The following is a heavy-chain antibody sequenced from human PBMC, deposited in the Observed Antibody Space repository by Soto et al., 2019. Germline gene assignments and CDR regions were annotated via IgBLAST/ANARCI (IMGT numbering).Heavy chain of an antibody. Sequence: ASVKVSCKASGYTFTSYYMHWVRQAPGQGLEWMGIINPSGGSTSYAQKFQGRVTMTRDTSTSTVYMELSSLRSEDTAVCYCAREALREPSRYYYYGMDVWGQGTTVTVSS. J-gene: IGHJ6*02. D-gene: IGHD3-10*01. V-gene: IGHV1-46*01. CDR2: INPSGGST. CDR3: AREALREPSRYYYYGMDV. CDR1: GYTFTSYY.